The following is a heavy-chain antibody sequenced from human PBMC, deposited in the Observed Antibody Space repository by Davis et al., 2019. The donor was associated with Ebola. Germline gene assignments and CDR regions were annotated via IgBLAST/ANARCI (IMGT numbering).Heavy chain of an antibody. CDR2: IDPSDSYT. Sequence: GESLKLSCKCSGYSFTSYWISWVRQLPGKGLEWMGRIDPSDSYTDYSPSFQGHVTISADKSISTAYLQWSSLKASDTAMYYCARRMGYYYDSSGYVFQHWGQGTLVTVSS. D-gene: IGHD3-22*01. V-gene: IGHV5-10-1*01. J-gene: IGHJ1*01. CDR1: GYSFTSYW. CDR3: ARRMGYYYDSSGYVFQH.